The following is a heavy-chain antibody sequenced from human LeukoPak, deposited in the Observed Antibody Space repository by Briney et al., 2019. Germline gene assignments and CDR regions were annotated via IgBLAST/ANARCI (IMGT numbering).Heavy chain of an antibody. V-gene: IGHV3-48*03. Sequence: GGSLRLSCGASGLTFRNYEMNWVRQAPGKGLEWISYISDSGTTKNYADSVKGRFAVSRDNAKNSLYLQMNSLRAEDTAVYHCARDPEVTTDSSGGFDYWGQGTRVTVSS. J-gene: IGHJ4*02. CDR1: GLTFRNYE. CDR2: ISDSGTTK. CDR3: ARDPEVTTDSSGGFDY. D-gene: IGHD2-21*02.